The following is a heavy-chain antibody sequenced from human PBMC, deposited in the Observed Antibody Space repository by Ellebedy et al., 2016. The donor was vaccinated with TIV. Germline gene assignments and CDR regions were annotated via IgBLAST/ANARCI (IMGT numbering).Heavy chain of an antibody. V-gene: IGHV4-31*03. J-gene: IGHJ5*02. CDR1: GGSISSGGYY. D-gene: IGHD2-2*02. Sequence: SETLSLXXTVSGGSISSGGYYWSWIRQHPGKGLEWIGYIYYSGSTYYNPSLKSRVTISVDTSKNQFSLKLSSVTAADTAVYYCARGGYCSSTSCYMKGHNWFDPWGQGTLVTVSS. CDR3: ARGGYCSSTSCYMKGHNWFDP. CDR2: IYYSGST.